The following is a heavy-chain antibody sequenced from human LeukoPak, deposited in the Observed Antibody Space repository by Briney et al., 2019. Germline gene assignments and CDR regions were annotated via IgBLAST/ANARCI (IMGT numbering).Heavy chain of an antibody. Sequence: GGALRLSCAASGFTVSSNYMSWVRQAPGKGLERVANIKQDGSEKYYVDSVKGRFTISRDNAKNSLYLQMNSLRAEDTAVYYCARDILPLGSSSSWFDPWGQGTLVTVSS. CDR1: GFTVSSNY. CDR3: ARDILPLGSSSSWFDP. J-gene: IGHJ5*02. D-gene: IGHD6-6*01. CDR2: IKQDGSEK. V-gene: IGHV3-7*01.